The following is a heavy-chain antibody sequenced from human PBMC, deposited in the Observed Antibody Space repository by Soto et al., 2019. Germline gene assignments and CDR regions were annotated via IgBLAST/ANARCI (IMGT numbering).Heavy chain of an antibody. CDR3: AKGGAPVWAYFDY. Sequence: GSLRLSCAASGFTFSSYGMHWVRQAPGKGLEWVALISYDGSNQYYADSVKGRFTISRDNSKNTLYLQMNSLRAEDTAVYYCAKGGAPVWAYFDYWGQGTLVTFSS. CDR1: GFTFSSYG. D-gene: IGHD1-20*01. J-gene: IGHJ4*02. V-gene: IGHV3-30*18. CDR2: ISYDGSNQ.